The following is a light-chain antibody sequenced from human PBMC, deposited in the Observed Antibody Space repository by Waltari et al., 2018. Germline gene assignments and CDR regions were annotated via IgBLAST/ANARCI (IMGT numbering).Light chain of an antibody. J-gene: IGKJ4*01. V-gene: IGKV3-20*01. CDR1: HTVRTTY. Sequence: EIVLTQSPCTLSLSPGERATLSCRASHTVRTTYLAWYQQKPGQAPTLLIYGASSRATGIPDRFSGSGSGTDFSLTISSLEPEDFAVYYCQQYDISPLTFGGGTKVEIK. CDR3: QQYDISPLT. CDR2: GAS.